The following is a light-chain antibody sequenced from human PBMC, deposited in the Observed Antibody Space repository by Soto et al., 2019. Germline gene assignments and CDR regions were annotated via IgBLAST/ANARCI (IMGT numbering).Light chain of an antibody. CDR1: QSISSY. CDR3: QQSYSTPPT. Sequence: DIQMTQSPSSLSASVGDRVTITCRASQSISSYLNWYQQKPEKAPKLLIYAASSLQSGVPSRFSGSGSGTDFTLTISSLQPEDFATYYCQQSYSTPPTFGQRTKLEIK. V-gene: IGKV1-39*01. CDR2: AAS. J-gene: IGKJ2*01.